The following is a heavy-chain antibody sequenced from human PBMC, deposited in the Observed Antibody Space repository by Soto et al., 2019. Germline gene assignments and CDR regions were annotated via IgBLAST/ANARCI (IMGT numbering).Heavy chain of an antibody. D-gene: IGHD6-13*01. J-gene: IGHJ4*02. Sequence: PSETLSLTCTVSGGSISSSSYYWGWIRQPPGKGLEWIGSIYYSGSTYYNPSLKSRVTISVDTSKNQFSLKLSSVTAADTAVYYCARTLYSSSWYGGNYWGQGTLVTVS. CDR2: IYYSGST. V-gene: IGHV4-39*01. CDR1: GGSISSSSYY. CDR3: ARTLYSSSWYGGNY.